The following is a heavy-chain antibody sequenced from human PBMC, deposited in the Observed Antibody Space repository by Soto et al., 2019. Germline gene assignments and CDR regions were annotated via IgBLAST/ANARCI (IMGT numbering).Heavy chain of an antibody. D-gene: IGHD3-10*01. Sequence: GGSLRLSCAASGLTFSSYSMNWVRQAPGKGLEWVSYISSSSSTIYYADSVKGRFTISRDNAKNSLYLQMNSLRDEDTAVYYCVLWPPYYFDYWGQGTLVTVSS. J-gene: IGHJ4*02. CDR2: ISSSSSTI. CDR3: VLWPPYYFDY. V-gene: IGHV3-48*02. CDR1: GLTFSSYS.